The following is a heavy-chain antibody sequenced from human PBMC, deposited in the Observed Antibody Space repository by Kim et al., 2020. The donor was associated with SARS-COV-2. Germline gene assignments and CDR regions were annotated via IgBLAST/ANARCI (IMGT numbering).Heavy chain of an antibody. CDR1: GASVSNNNW. V-gene: IGHV4-4*02. J-gene: IGHJ4*02. CDR3: VRDPHRDDTGFDF. CDR2: IFHRGSA. Sequence: SETLSLTCTVSGASVSNNNWWSWVRQAPGRGLEWIGEIFHRGSANYNPSLESRVTISMDKSKNQFFLTVNSVTAADTAVYYCVRDPHRDDTGFDFWGQGTLVTVSP.